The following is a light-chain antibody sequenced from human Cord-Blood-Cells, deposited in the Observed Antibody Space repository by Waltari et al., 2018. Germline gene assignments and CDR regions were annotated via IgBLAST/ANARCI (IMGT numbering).Light chain of an antibody. V-gene: IGKV1-5*03. CDR1: QSISSW. CDR2: KAS. Sequence: DIQMTHSPSTLSACGGDRVTITCRASQSISSWLAWYQQKPGKAPKLLIYKASSLESGVPSRFSGSGSGTEFTLTISSLQPDDFATYYCQQYNSYSWTFGQGTKVEIK. J-gene: IGKJ1*01. CDR3: QQYNSYSWT.